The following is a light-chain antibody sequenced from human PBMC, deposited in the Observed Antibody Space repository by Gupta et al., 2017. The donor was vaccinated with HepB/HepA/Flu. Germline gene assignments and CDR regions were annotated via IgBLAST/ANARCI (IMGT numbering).Light chain of an antibody. Sequence: SYELPQPPSVSVSPGQTASITCSGDKLGDKYACWYQQKPGQSPMLVIYQDNKRPSEIPERFSGSNSGNTATLTIRGTQAMDEADYYFQAWDSSTVVFGGGTKLTVL. J-gene: IGLJ2*01. CDR3: QAWDSSTVV. CDR1: KLGDKY. CDR2: QDN. V-gene: IGLV3-1*01.